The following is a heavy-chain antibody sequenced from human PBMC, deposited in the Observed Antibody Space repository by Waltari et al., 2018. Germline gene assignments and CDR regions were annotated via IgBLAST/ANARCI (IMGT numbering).Heavy chain of an antibody. Sequence: QVQLQESGPGLVKPSETLSLTCAVSGYSISSGYYWSWIRQPPGEGLEWIGCMHHSGTTYYNPALKSRVTISVDTSKNQFSQKLSSVTAADTAVYYCARRVSTGWQYNYFDYWGQGTPVTVSS. V-gene: IGHV4-38-2*01. J-gene: IGHJ4*02. CDR1: GYSISSGYY. CDR3: ARRVSTGWQYNYFDY. CDR2: MHHSGTT. D-gene: IGHD6-25*01.